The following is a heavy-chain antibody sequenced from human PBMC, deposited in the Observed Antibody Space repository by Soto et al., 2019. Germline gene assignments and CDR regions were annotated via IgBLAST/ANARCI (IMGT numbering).Heavy chain of an antibody. CDR1: GGSNSGSNYY. J-gene: IGHJ5*02. V-gene: IGHV4-39*01. CDR3: ARRKPWFDP. CDR2: IYYSGST. Sequence: QLQLQESGPGLVKPSETLSLSCTVSGGSNSGSNYYWGWIRQPPGKGLEWIGTIYYSGSTSYNSSLKSRVTISVDTSKNQFSLKLSSVTAADTAVYYCARRKPWFDPWGQGTLVTVSS.